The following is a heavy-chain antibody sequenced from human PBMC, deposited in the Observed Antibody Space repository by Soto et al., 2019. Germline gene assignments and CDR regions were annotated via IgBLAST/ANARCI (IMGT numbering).Heavy chain of an antibody. V-gene: IGHV3-23*01. CDR2: ISGSGGSA. CDR1: GFTFSSHA. CDR3: VQGTDYNNNWPSPFDD. D-gene: IGHD1-1*01. Sequence: VQLSESGGDLVQPGGSLRLSCAASGFTFSSHAMSWVRQAPGKGLEWVSTISGSGGSAYYADSVKGRFTISRDNSKNTLSLQMNNLRAEDTAMFYCVQGTDYNNNWPSPFDDWGQGTLVTVSS. J-gene: IGHJ4*02.